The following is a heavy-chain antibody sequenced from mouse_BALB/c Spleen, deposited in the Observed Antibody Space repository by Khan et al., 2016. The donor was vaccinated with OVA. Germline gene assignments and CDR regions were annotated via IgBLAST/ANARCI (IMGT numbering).Heavy chain of an antibody. Sequence: EVQLQESGPGLVKPSQSLSLTCTVTGYSITSDYAWNWIRQFPGNKLEWMGFINHSGNTKYNPSLKSRISITRDTSENQFFLQLNSVTTEDTATYYCARVYGGDFDYWGQGTTLTVSS. CDR2: INHSGNT. CDR1: GYSITSDYA. V-gene: IGHV3-2*02. J-gene: IGHJ2*01. CDR3: ARVYGGDFDY. D-gene: IGHD1-1*01.